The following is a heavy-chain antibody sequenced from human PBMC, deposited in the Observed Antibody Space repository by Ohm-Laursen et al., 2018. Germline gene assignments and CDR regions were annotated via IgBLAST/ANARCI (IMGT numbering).Heavy chain of an antibody. J-gene: IGHJ5*02. CDR3: ARARGTSQSHFDP. Sequence: TLSLTCSVSGGSIGSGGYYWSWIRQHPGKGLEWIGYIYYSGSTYYNPSLKSLVTISVDTSKNQFSLKLSSVTAADTAVYYCARARGTSQSHFDPWGQGTLVTVSS. CDR2: IYYSGST. V-gene: IGHV4-31*01. D-gene: IGHD2-2*01. CDR1: GGSIGSGGYY.